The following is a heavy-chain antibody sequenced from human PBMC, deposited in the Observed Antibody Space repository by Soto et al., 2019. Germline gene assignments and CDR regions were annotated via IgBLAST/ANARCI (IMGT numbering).Heavy chain of an antibody. Sequence: EVQLVASGGGLIQPGGSLRLSCAASAFTVSSNYMIWVRQAPGKGLEWVSVIDSGGSTNYADSVKGRFTISRDTSKNTLYFQMNSLRAEDTAVYYCAGGIAVAGSIDYWGQGTLVTVSS. D-gene: IGHD6-19*01. CDR2: IDSGGST. V-gene: IGHV3-53*01. CDR1: AFTVSSNY. J-gene: IGHJ4*02. CDR3: AGGIAVAGSIDY.